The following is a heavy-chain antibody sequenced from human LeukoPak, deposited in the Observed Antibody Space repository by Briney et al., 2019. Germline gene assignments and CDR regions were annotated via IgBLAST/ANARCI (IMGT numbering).Heavy chain of an antibody. CDR2: ISAYNGNT. CDR3: ARVVYSSSPNWFDP. V-gene: IGHV1-18*01. CDR1: GYTFTSYG. D-gene: IGHD6-13*01. Sequence: ASVKVSCKASGYTFTSYGISWVRQAPGQGLEWMGWISAYNGNTNYAQKLQGRVTMTTDTSTSTAYMELRSLRSDDTAVYYCARVVYSSSPNWFDPWGQGTLVTVSS. J-gene: IGHJ5*02.